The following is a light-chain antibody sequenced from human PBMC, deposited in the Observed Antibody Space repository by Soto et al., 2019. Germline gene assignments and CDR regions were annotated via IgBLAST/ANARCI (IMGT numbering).Light chain of an antibody. CDR1: QSISSY. J-gene: IGKJ2*01. CDR2: AAS. V-gene: IGKV1-39*01. Sequence: DIQMTQSPSSLSASVGDRVTITCRASQSISSYLNWYQQKPGKAPKLLIYAASSLQSGVPSRFSGSGSGTDFTLTISSLQPEDFATYDCQQSYSTPPRYTFGQGTKLEIK. CDR3: QQSYSTPPRYT.